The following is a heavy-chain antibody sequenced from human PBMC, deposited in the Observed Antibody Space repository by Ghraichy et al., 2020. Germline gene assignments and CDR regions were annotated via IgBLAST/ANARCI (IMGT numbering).Heavy chain of an antibody. CDR3: ARAERLAASGGGFDP. J-gene: IGHJ5*02. Sequence: TLSLTCAVSGGSISSGDYSWSWIRQPPGKDLEWIGSIYPGGNTYYNPSLKNRGTLLVDKSTNQFSLKVTSVTVADTAVYYCARAERLAASGGGFDPWGQGTLVTVSS. D-gene: IGHD2-8*02. CDR1: GGSISSGDYS. CDR2: IYPGGNT. V-gene: IGHV4-30-2*01.